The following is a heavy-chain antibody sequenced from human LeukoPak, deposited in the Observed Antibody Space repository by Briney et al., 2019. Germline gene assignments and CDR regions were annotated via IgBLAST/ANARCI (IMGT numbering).Heavy chain of an antibody. Sequence: GSLGLSCAASGFTFSSYAMSWVRQAPGKGLEWIGSIYYSGSTYYNPSLKSRVTISVDTSKNQFSLKLSSVTAADTAVYYCARHALVSRYNWFDPWGQGTLVTVSS. V-gene: IGHV4-39*01. CDR1: GFTFSSYA. J-gene: IGHJ5*02. D-gene: IGHD6-6*01. CDR2: IYYSGST. CDR3: ARHALVSRYNWFDP.